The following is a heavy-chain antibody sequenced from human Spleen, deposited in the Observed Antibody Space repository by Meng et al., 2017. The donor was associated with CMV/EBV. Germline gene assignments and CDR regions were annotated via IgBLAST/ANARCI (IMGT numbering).Heavy chain of an antibody. Sequence: GGSLRLSCAASGFTFDDYAMHWVRQAPGKGLEWVSGISWNSGSIDYADSVKGRFTISRDNAKNSLYLQMNSLRPEDTALYYCAKDPYLGPAAYSGGMDVWGQGTTVTVSS. CDR1: GFTFDDYA. J-gene: IGHJ6*02. CDR3: AKDPYLGPAAYSGGMDV. V-gene: IGHV3-9*01. CDR2: ISWNSGSI. D-gene: IGHD2-2*01.